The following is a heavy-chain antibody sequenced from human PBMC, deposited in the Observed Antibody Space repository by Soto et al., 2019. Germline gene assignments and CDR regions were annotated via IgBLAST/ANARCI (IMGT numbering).Heavy chain of an antibody. CDR2: VSHDGIRK. Sequence: QVQLVESGGGVVQPGRSLRLTCAASGFIFSGSGMHWVRQAPGKGLEWVAVVSHDGIRKYYGDSVKGRFTISRDNAENTMYLQMNSLRAADTAVYYCARWVGGSMYDNSGKYDSWGQGTLVTVSS. V-gene: IGHV3-30*03. CDR3: ARWVGGSMYDNSGKYDS. D-gene: IGHD3-22*01. J-gene: IGHJ5*01. CDR1: GFIFSGSG.